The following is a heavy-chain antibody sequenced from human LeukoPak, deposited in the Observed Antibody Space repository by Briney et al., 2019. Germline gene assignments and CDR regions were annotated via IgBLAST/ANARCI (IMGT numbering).Heavy chain of an antibody. J-gene: IGHJ4*02. CDR1: GGSISSSSYY. Sequence: SETLSLTCTVSGGSISSSSYYWGWIRQPPGKGLEWIGSIYYSGSTYYNPSLKSRVTISVDTSKNQFSLQLSSVTAADTAVYYCARHLSGAAAPLPFDYWGQGTLVTVSS. D-gene: IGHD6-13*01. V-gene: IGHV4-39*01. CDR3: ARHLSGAAAPLPFDY. CDR2: IYYSGST.